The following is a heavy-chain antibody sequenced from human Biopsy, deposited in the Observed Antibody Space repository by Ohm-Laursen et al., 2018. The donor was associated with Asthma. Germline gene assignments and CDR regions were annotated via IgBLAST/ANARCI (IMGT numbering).Heavy chain of an antibody. CDR2: VYWTGST. Sequence: SDTLSLTWSVYGGSISSFYWSWIRQSPEKGLEWMGYVYWTGSTKYNPSLKSRITMSVDTSKNRMFLELTSVTAADTAIYYCVRAVRNEQWLAPFDYWGQGKPVTVSS. V-gene: IGHV4-59*07. J-gene: IGHJ4*02. D-gene: IGHD6-19*01. CDR1: GGSISSFY. CDR3: VRAVRNEQWLAPFDY.